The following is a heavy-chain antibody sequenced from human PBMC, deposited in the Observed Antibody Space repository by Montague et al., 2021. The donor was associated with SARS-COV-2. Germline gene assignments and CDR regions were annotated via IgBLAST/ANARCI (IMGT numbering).Heavy chain of an antibody. V-gene: IGHV4-59*08. CDR3: ARAGSGSYSFYHYYGMNV. Sequence: SETLSLTCTVSGGSISSYYWSWIRQPPGKGLEWIGYIYYSGSTNYNPPLKSRVTISVDTSKNQFSLKLSSVTAADTAAYYCARAGSGSYSFYHYYGMNVWGQGTTVTVSS. CDR2: IYYSGST. CDR1: GGSISSYY. J-gene: IGHJ6*02. D-gene: IGHD3-10*01.